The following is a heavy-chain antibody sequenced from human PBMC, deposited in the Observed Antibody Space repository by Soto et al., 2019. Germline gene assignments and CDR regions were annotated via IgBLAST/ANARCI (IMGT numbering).Heavy chain of an antibody. V-gene: IGHV4-59*01. D-gene: IGHD2-21*02. CDR1: GGSISSYY. J-gene: IGHJ5*02. CDR3: ARGPMVVGTAPNWFDP. Sequence: QVQLQESGPGLVKPSETLSLTCTVSGGSISSYYWSWIRQPPGKGLEWIGYIYYSGSTNYNPSLKSRVTISVDKSKNHFSLNLSPVTAADTAVYYCARGPMVVGTAPNWFDPWGQGTLVTVSS. CDR2: IYYSGST.